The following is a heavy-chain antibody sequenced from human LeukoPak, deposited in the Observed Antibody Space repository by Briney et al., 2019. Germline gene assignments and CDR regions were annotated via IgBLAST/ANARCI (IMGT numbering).Heavy chain of an antibody. CDR1: GGSFSGYY. CDR3: AREYCSSTSCYGPRRYFDY. V-gene: IGHV4-34*01. CDR2: INHSGST. J-gene: IGHJ4*02. Sequence: SETLSLTCAVYGGSFSGYYWSWIRQPPGKGLELIGEINHSGSTNYNPSLKSRVTISVDTSKNQFSLKLSSVTAADTAVYYCAREYCSSTSCYGPRRYFDYWGQGTLVTVSS. D-gene: IGHD2-2*01.